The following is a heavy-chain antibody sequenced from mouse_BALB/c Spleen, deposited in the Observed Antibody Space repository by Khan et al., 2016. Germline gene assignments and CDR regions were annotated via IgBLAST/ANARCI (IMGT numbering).Heavy chain of an antibody. V-gene: IGHV5-9-2*01. J-gene: IGHJ2*01. CDR2: ISGGGSYT. CDR1: GFTFSSYG. CDR3: ARHEPPTVYYYDD. D-gene: IGHD1-1*01. Sequence: EVELVESGGGLVKPGGSLKLSCAASGFTFSSYGMSWVRQTPEKRLEWVATISGGGSYTYYPDSVKGRFTISRDNAKNNLYLQMSSLRSEDTALXYCARHEPPTVYYYDDWGQGTTLTVAS.